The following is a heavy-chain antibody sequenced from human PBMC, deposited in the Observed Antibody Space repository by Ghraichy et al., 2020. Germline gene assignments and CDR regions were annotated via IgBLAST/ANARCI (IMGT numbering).Heavy chain of an antibody. Sequence: GSLNISCQGSGYSFTTSWIAWVRQMPGKGLEWMGSIYPGDSDTTYSPSFQGQVTMSVDKTISTAYLQWGSLKASDTAIYYCARLEIVIPSILPKETNWYLDLWGRGTLVIVSS. CDR2: IYPGDSDT. CDR1: GYSFTTSW. V-gene: IGHV5-51*01. CDR3: ARLEIVIPSILPKETNWYLDL. D-gene: IGHD2/OR15-2a*01. J-gene: IGHJ2*01.